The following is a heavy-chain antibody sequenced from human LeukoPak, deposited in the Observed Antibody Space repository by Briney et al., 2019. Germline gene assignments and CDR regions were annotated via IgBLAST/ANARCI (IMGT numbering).Heavy chain of an antibody. D-gene: IGHD4-17*01. CDR1: GYIFSYYD. V-gene: IGHV1-2*04. J-gene: IGHJ5*02. Sequence: GASVKVSCKASGYIFSYYDINWVRQAPGQGLEWMGWINPNSGGTNYAQKFQGWVTMTRDTSISTAYMELSRLRSDDTAVYYCARSDYGDYPNWFDPWGQGTLVTVSS. CDR2: INPNSGGT. CDR3: ARSDYGDYPNWFDP.